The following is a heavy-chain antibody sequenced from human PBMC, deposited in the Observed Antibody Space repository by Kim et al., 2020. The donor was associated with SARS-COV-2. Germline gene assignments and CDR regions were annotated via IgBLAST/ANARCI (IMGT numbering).Heavy chain of an antibody. CDR2: ISGSGSRT. CDR3: AKDSXXDFGDQLDY. V-gene: IGHV3-23*01. Sequence: GGSLRLSCAASGFTFTRYAMTWVRQAPGKGLEWVSAISGSGSRTYYADSVRGRFTTSXDQSKNTVSXQMNXLRAEDAALYXCAKDSXXDFGDQLDYWGQGIXVTVSS. D-gene: IGHD4-17*01. CDR1: GFTFTRYA. J-gene: IGHJ4*02.